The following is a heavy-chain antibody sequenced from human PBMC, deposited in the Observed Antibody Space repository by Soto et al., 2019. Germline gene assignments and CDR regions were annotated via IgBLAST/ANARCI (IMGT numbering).Heavy chain of an antibody. CDR1: GGSLSNYG. D-gene: IGHD3-9*01. V-gene: IGHV1-69*12. J-gene: IGHJ6*02. CDR2: SIPVFGTA. CDR3: ARGDATKIVVTTYYAMDV. Sequence: QVQLVQSGAEVKKPGSSVKVSCKASGGSLSNYGISWVRQAPGQGLEWMGGSIPVFGTANYAQKFQGRVTITADESTSIVYMDVTSLRSEDTAVYYCARGDATKIVVTTYYAMDVWGQGTTVTVSS.